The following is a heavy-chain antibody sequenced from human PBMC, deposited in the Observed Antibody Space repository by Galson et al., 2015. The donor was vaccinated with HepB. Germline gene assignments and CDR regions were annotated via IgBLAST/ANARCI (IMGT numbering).Heavy chain of an antibody. Sequence: SLRLSCAASGFTFSDYYMSWIRQAPGKGLEWVSYISSSSSYTNYADSVKGRFTISRDNAKNSLYLQMNSLRAEDTAVYYCASTDPNYGGNSPGAFDIWGQGIMVSVSS. CDR1: GFTFSDYY. D-gene: IGHD4-23*01. CDR2: ISSSSSYT. CDR3: ASTDPNYGGNSPGAFDI. V-gene: IGHV3-11*06. J-gene: IGHJ3*02.